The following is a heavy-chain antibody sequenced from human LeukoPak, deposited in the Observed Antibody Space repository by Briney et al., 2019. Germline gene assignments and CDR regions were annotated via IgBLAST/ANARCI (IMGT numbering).Heavy chain of an antibody. CDR2: INSDGSST. Sequence: PGGSLRLSCAASGFTFSSYWMHWVRQAPGKGLVWVSRINSDGSSTSYADSVKGRFTISRDNAKNTLYLQMNSLRAEDTAVYYRARYFDWFLFDYWGQGTLVTVSS. CDR3: ARYFDWFLFDY. CDR1: GFTFSSYW. J-gene: IGHJ4*02. V-gene: IGHV3-74*01. D-gene: IGHD3-9*01.